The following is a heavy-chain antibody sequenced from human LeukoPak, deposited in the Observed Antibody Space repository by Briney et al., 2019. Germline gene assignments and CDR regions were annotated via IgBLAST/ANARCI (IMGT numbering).Heavy chain of an antibody. CDR2: ISGSGGST. Sequence: GGSLRLSCAASGYTFSSYAMSWVRQAPGKGLEWVSAISGSGGSTYYADSVKGRFTISRDSSKNTLYLQMNSLRAEDTAVYYCAKEEHSGYVPYYFDYWGQGALVTVSS. V-gene: IGHV3-23*01. D-gene: IGHD5-12*01. CDR1: GYTFSSYA. J-gene: IGHJ4*02. CDR3: AKEEHSGYVPYYFDY.